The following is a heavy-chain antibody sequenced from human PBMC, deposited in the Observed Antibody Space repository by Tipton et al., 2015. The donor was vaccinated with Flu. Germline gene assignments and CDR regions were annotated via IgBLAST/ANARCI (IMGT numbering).Heavy chain of an antibody. Sequence: SLRLSCAASGFTFSSYSMNWVRQAPGKGLEWVSSISSSSSYIYYADSVKGRFTISRDNAKNSLYLQMNSLRAEDTAVYYCARDRAWAARSSSPVELWDQGTLVTVSS. J-gene: IGHJ4*02. V-gene: IGHV3-21*01. D-gene: IGHD1-7*01. CDR1: GFTFSSYS. CDR3: ARDRAWAARSSSPVEL. CDR2: ISSSSSYI.